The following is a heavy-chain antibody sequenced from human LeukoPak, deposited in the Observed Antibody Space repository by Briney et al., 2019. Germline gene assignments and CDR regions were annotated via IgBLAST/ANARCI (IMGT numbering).Heavy chain of an antibody. Sequence: SETLSLTCTVSGGPISSYYWSWIRQPPGKGLEWIGYIYYSGSTNYNPSLKSRVTISVDTSKNQFSLKLSSVTAADTAVYYCARGHPHTAFDPWGQGTLVTVSS. V-gene: IGHV4-59*01. J-gene: IGHJ5*02. CDR2: IYYSGST. CDR1: GGPISSYY. CDR3: ARGHPHTAFDP.